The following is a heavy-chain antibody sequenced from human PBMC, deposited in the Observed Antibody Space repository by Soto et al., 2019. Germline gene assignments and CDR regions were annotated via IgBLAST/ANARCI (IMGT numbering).Heavy chain of an antibody. Sequence: ASVKVSCKASGYSFTDYHIHWVRQAPGQGLEWLGRINPKSGGTSTAQKFQGWVTMTTDTSISTASMELTRLTSDDTAIYYCAKGDSTDCSNGVCSFFYDHVMDVCGQ. CDR2: INPKSGGT. J-gene: IGHJ6*02. V-gene: IGHV1-2*04. CDR1: GYSFTDYH. CDR3: AKGDSTDCSNGVCSFFYDHVMDV. D-gene: IGHD2-8*01.